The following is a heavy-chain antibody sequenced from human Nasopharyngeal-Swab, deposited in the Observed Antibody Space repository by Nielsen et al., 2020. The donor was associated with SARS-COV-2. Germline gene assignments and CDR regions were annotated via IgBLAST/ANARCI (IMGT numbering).Heavy chain of an antibody. J-gene: IGHJ3*02. V-gene: IGHV4-59*01. Sequence: WIRQPLGKGLEWIGYIYYSGSTNYNPSLKSRVTISVDTSKNQFSLKLSSVTAADTAVYYCARVLGSIVVVPAAMPVCAFDIWGQGTMVTVSS. CDR3: ARVLGSIVVVPAAMPVCAFDI. CDR2: IYYSGST. D-gene: IGHD2-2*01.